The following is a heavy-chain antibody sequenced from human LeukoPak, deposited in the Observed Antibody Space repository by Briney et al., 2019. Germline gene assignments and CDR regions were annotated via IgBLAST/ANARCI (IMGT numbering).Heavy chain of an antibody. D-gene: IGHD3-10*01. CDR3: VRDLMVRGRVPRFDP. V-gene: IGHV4-61*02. CDR1: GGSISSGNYY. CDR2: IYTSGST. Sequence: SETLSLTCTVSGGSISSGNYYWSWIRQPAGKGLEWIGRIYTSGSTNYNPSLKSRVTISVDTSKNQFSLKLSSVTAADTAVYYCVRDLMVRGRVPRFDPWGQGTLVTVSS. J-gene: IGHJ5*02.